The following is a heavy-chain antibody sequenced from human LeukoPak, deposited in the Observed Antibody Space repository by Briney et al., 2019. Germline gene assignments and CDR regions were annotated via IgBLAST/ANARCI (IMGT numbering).Heavy chain of an antibody. V-gene: IGHV4-39*07. Sequence: SETLSLTCSVSGVSIRSSSYYWGWIRQPPGKGLEWIGSIYYSGTTYYNPSLKSRVTMSVDTSKNQFSLRLSSVTAADTAVYYCARDRVWFGEINDAFDIWGQGTMVTVSS. CDR3: ARDRVWFGEINDAFDI. J-gene: IGHJ3*02. CDR2: IYYSGTT. D-gene: IGHD3-10*01. CDR1: GVSIRSSSYY.